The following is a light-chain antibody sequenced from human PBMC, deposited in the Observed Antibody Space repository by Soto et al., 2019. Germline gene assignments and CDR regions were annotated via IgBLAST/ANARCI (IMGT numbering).Light chain of an antibody. CDR3: QQTYNTPRT. V-gene: IGKV1-39*01. Sequence: DIQMTHSPSSLSASVGDRVTITCRASQSISTYLNWYQQKPGKAPNLLIFAASSLLSGVPSRFSGSGSGTDFTLTISSLQPEDFATYYCQQTYNTPRTFGQGTKVDIK. CDR1: QSISTY. J-gene: IGKJ1*01. CDR2: AAS.